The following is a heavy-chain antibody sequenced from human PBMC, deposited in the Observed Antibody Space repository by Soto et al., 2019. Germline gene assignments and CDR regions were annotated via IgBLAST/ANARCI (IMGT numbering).Heavy chain of an antibody. D-gene: IGHD6-19*01. V-gene: IGHV4-59*01. CDR1: GGSISSYY. J-gene: IGHJ5*02. Sequence: PSETLSLTCTVSGGSISSYYWSWIRQPPGKGLEWIGYIYYSGSTNYNPSLKSRVTISVDTSKNQFSLKLSSVTAADTAVYYCARTYSSGWRRFDPWGQGTLVTVSS. CDR2: IYYSGST. CDR3: ARTYSSGWRRFDP.